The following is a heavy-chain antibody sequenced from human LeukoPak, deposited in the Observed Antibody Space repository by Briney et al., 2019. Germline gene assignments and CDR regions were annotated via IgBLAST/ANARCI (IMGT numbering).Heavy chain of an antibody. V-gene: IGHV4-34*01. Sequence: SETLSLTCAVYGGSFSGYYWSWIRQPPGKGLEWIGEINHSGSTNYNPSLKSRVTISVDTSKNQFSLKLSSVTAADTAVYYCARGGGVPYGSGSYYWGPNAFDIWGQGTMVTVSS. CDR2: INHSGST. CDR3: ARGGGVPYGSGSYYWGPNAFDI. D-gene: IGHD3-10*01. J-gene: IGHJ3*02. CDR1: GGSFSGYY.